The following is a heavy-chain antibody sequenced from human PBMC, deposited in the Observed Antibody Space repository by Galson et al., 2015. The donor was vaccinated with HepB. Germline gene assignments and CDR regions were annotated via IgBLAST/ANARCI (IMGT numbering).Heavy chain of an antibody. J-gene: IGHJ4*02. CDR2: IKQDGSEA. Sequence: SLRLSCAVSGFTLSSFWMTWVRQAPGKGLEWVANIKQDGSEANYVDSVKGRFTVSRDNSKNSLYLQMNNLRAEDTAVYYCVRETQYFDWLLHASFFDFWGQGTPVTVSS. CDR1: GFTLSSFW. D-gene: IGHD3-9*01. V-gene: IGHV3-7*03. CDR3: VRETQYFDWLLHASFFDF.